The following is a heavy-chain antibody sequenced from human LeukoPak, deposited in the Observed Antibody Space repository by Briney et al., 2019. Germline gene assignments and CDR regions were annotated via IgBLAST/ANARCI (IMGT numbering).Heavy chain of an antibody. Sequence: SQTLSLTCTVSGGSISSGGYYWSWIRQHPGKGLEWIGYIYYSGSTYYNPSLKSRVTISVDTSKNQFSLKLSSVTAADTAAYYCARSLPTIGVVPNPAFDIWGQGTMVTVSS. D-gene: IGHD3-22*01. J-gene: IGHJ3*02. CDR2: IYYSGST. CDR1: GGSISSGGYY. CDR3: ARSLPTIGVVPNPAFDI. V-gene: IGHV4-31*03.